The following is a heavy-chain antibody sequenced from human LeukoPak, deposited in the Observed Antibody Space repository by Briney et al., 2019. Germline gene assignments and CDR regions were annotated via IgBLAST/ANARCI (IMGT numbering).Heavy chain of an antibody. CDR1: GYSISSGYY. CDR2: IYHSGST. D-gene: IGHD6-13*01. J-gene: IGHJ4*02. V-gene: IGHV4-38-2*01. CDR3: ARHSGMAAGDY. Sequence: SETLSLTCAVSGYSISSGYYWDWIRQPPGKGLEWIGTIYHSGSTYYNPSFKSRVTISVDTSKNQFSLKLSSVTAADTAVYYCARHSGMAAGDYWGQGTLVTVSS.